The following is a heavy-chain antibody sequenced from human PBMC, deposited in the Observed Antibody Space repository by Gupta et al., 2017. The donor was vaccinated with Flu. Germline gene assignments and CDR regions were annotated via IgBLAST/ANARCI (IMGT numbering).Heavy chain of an antibody. D-gene: IGHD2-2*01. J-gene: IGHJ3*02. CDR1: TFSTYV. Sequence: TFSTYVMSWVRQAPGKGLEWVANIKQDGSERDYVDSVRGRFTISRDNAKNSLYLQMNTLRVEDTAVYFCARKGYCASTTCSPGAFDIWGQ. V-gene: IGHV3-7*01. CDR3: ARKGYCASTTCSPGAFDI. CDR2: IKQDGSER.